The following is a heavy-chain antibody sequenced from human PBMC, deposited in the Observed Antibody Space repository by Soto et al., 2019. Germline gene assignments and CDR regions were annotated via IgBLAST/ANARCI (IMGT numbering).Heavy chain of an antibody. CDR3: ARGSIGFLKGGWFDP. Sequence: QVQLVESGGGVVQSGRSLRLSCAASGFTFSDYSMNWIRQAPGKGLEWVSYISSTGNTIYYADSVKGRFTISRDTANSSLHLEMNSLRADDTAVYYCARGSIGFLKGGWFDPWGQGTLVTVSS. V-gene: IGHV3-11*01. D-gene: IGHD6-25*01. J-gene: IGHJ5*02. CDR1: GFTFSDYS. CDR2: ISSTGNTI.